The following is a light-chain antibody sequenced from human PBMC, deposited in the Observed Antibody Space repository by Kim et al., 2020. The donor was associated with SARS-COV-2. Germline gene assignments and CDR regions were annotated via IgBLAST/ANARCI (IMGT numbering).Light chain of an antibody. J-gene: IGLJ2*01. Sequence: SSELTQDPAVSVALGQTIRITCQGDTLRNYYASWYQQKPGQAPILVIYGKNNRPSGIPDRFSGSSSGNTASLTITGVQAEDEADFYYNSRESGGNRVVFGGGTQLTVL. V-gene: IGLV3-19*01. CDR1: TLRNYY. CDR3: NSRESGGNRVV. CDR2: GKN.